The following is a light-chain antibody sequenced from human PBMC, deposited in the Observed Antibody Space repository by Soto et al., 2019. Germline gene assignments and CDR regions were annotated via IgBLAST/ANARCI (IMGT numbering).Light chain of an antibody. J-gene: IGKJ1*01. V-gene: IGKV3-20*01. CDR3: QQYGSSLWT. Sequence: EIVLTQSPGTLSLSPGERASLSCRPSQSVSSTYLAWYQQKPGQAPRLLIYATSTRATGIPDRFSGSGSGTDFTLTISRLEPEDFAVYYCQQYGSSLWTFGQGTKVEIK. CDR2: ATS. CDR1: QSVSSTY.